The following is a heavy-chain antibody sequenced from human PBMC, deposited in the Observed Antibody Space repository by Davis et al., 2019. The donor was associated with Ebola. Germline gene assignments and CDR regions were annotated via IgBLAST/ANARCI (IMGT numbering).Heavy chain of an antibody. CDR3: ASQGDISYSYSY. Sequence: MPGGSLRLSCAVSGGSIISTNWWTWVRQTPGKGLEWIGEIRHDGATSYNPSLKSRVSMSVDKSMNQFSLKLTSVTAADTAIYFCASQGDISYSYSYWGQGTLVSVSS. V-gene: IGHV4-4*01. D-gene: IGHD5-18*01. J-gene: IGHJ4*02. CDR1: GGSIISTNW. CDR2: IRHDGAT.